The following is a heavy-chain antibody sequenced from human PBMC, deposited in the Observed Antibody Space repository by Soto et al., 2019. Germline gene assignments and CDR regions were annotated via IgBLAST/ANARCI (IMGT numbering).Heavy chain of an antibody. CDR1: GFTLSDHY. CDR3: AGDDIEDREGIADYYYYGMDV. D-gene: IGHD6-13*01. Sequence: GSLRLSCAGSGFTLSDHYIDWVRQAPGKGLEWVGRSRDKAQGYSTAYAASVKGRFTTSRDESKNSVYLQMNSLKTEDTAVYYCAGDDIEDREGIADYYYYGMDVWGQGTTVTVSS. CDR2: SRDKAQGYST. J-gene: IGHJ6*02. V-gene: IGHV3-72*01.